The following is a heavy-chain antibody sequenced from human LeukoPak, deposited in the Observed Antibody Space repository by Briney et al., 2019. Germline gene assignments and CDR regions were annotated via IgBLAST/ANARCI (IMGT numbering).Heavy chain of an antibody. D-gene: IGHD3-22*01. CDR1: GGSFSGYY. CDR2: IHHSGSI. V-gene: IGHV4-34*01. CDR3: ARGPYYYDSGYLNY. Sequence: SETLSLTCAVYGGSFSGYYWSRIRQPPGKGLEWIGEIHHSGSIKYNPSLKSRVTISVDTSKNQFSLKLSSVTAADTAVYYCARGPYYYDSGYLNYWGQGTLVTVSS. J-gene: IGHJ4*02.